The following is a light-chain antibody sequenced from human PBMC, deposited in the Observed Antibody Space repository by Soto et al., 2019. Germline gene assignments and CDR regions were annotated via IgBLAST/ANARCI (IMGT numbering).Light chain of an antibody. V-gene: IGLV2-14*01. CDR1: SSDVGGYNY. Sequence: QSALTQPASVSGSPGQSITISCTGTSSDVGGYNYVSWYQQHPGKAPKLMIYDVSNRPSGVSDRFSGSKSGNTASLTISGLLAEDEAGYYCTSYTSRSIVVFGGGTKLTVL. CDR3: TSYTSRSIVV. CDR2: DVS. J-gene: IGLJ2*01.